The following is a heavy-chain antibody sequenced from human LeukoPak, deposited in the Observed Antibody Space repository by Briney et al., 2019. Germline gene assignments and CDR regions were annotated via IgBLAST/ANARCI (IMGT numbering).Heavy chain of an antibody. D-gene: IGHD3-22*01. CDR3: ARVDYYDSSGYYGDY. CDR1: GYTFTGYY. V-gene: IGHV1-2*02. Sequence: ASVKVSCKASGYTFTGYYMHWVRQAPGQGLEWMGWINPNNGGTSYAQKFQGRVTMTTDTSTSTAYMELRSLRSDDTAVYYCARVDYYDSSGYYGDYWGQGTLVTVSS. J-gene: IGHJ4*02. CDR2: INPNNGGT.